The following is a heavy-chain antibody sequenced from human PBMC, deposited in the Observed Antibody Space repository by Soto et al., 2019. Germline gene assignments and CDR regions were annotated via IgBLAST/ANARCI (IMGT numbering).Heavy chain of an antibody. Sequence: VGSLRLSCAASGFTFSSYSMNWVRQAPGKGLEWVSSISSSSSYIYYADSVKGRFTISRDNAKNSLYLQMNSLRAEDTAVYYCARDPQWELLPYWGQGTLVTVSS. CDR1: GFTFSSYS. V-gene: IGHV3-21*01. J-gene: IGHJ4*02. CDR3: ARDPQWELLPY. CDR2: ISSSSSYI. D-gene: IGHD1-26*01.